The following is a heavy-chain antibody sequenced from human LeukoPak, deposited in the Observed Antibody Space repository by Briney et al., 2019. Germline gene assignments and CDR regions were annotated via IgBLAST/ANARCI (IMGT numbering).Heavy chain of an antibody. J-gene: IGHJ6*02. Sequence: PGGSLRLSCVASGFPFSSYWMTWVRQAPGKGLEWVANIKQDGSKKSYVDSVKGRFTISRDNSKNTLYLQMNSLRAEDTAVYYCARDWGLGSSFFYYYYGMDVWGQGTTVTVSS. CDR1: GFPFSSYW. CDR3: ARDWGLGSSFFYYYYGMDV. D-gene: IGHD6-6*01. CDR2: IKQDGSKK. V-gene: IGHV3-7*01.